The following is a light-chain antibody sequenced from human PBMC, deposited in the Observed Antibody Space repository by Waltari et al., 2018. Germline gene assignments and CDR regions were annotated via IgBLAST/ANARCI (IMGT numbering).Light chain of an antibody. Sequence: ETVLTQSPATLSLSPGERATLSCRASQTITNYLAWYHQKPGQAPRLLIYDASKRATGIPARFSGRGSGTDCTLAISSLEPEDFAVYYCQQRYNWPWTFGQGTKVEIE. CDR3: QQRYNWPWT. CDR1: QTITNY. CDR2: DAS. J-gene: IGKJ1*01. V-gene: IGKV3-11*01.